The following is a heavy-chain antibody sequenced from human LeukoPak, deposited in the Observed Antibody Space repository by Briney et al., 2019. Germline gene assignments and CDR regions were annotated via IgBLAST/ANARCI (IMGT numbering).Heavy chain of an antibody. D-gene: IGHD6-13*01. CDR1: GYTFTGYY. CDR3: ARRDSSSWYVGNYYYYYGMDV. V-gene: IGHV1-2*02. CDR2: INPNSGGT. J-gene: IGHJ6*02. Sequence: ASVKVSCKTSGYTFTGYYIHWGRQAPGQGLEWMAWINPNSGGTNYAQKFQGRVTMTRDTSISTAYMELSRLRSDDTAVYYCARRDSSSWYVGNYYYYYGMDVWGQGTTVTVSS.